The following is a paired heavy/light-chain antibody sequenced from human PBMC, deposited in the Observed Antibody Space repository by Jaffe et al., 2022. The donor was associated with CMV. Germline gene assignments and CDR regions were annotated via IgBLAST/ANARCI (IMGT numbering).Heavy chain of an antibody. CDR3: AKDLVATITDYYYGMDV. Sequence: QVQLVESGGGVVQPGRSLRLSCAASGFTFSSYGMHWVRQAPGKGLEWVAVISYDGSNKYYADSVKGRFTISRDNSKNTLYLQMNSLRAEDTAVYYCAKDLVATITDYYYGMDVWGQGTTVTVSS. CDR2: ISYDGSNK. V-gene: IGHV3-30*18. CDR1: GFTFSSYG. D-gene: IGHD5-12*01. J-gene: IGHJ6*02.
Light chain of an antibody. J-gene: IGLJ1*01. CDR3: AAWDDSLNALYV. Sequence: QSVLTQPPSASGTPGQRVTISCSGSSSNIGSNTVNWYQQLPGTAPKLLIYSNNQRPSGVPDRFSGSKSGTSASLAISGLQSEDEADYYCAAWDDSLNALYVFGTGTKVTVL. CDR2: SNN. V-gene: IGLV1-44*01. CDR1: SSNIGSNT.